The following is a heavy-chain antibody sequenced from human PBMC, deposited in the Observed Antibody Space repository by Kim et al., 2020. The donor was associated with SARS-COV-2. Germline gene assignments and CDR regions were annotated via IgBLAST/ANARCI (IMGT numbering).Heavy chain of an antibody. CDR3: ARGHPSYSGYEIRYYFDY. Sequence: KDRFTISRDNAKNSLYLQMNSLGAEDTAVYYCARGHPSYSGYEIRYYFDYWGQGTLVTVSS. J-gene: IGHJ4*02. D-gene: IGHD5-12*01. V-gene: IGHV3-11*06.